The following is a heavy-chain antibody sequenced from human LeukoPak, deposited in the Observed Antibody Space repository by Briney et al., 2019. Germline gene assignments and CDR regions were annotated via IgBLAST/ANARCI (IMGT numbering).Heavy chain of an antibody. CDR1: GFTFSSYA. D-gene: IGHD1-26*01. CDR3: ARDGSGSYCDY. V-gene: IGHV3-30-3*01. Sequence: GRSLRLSCAASGFTFSSYAMHWVRQAPGKGLEWVAVISYDGSNKYYADSVKGRFTISRDNSKNTLYLQMNSLRAEDTAVYYCARDGSGSYCDYWGQGTLVTVSS. J-gene: IGHJ4*02. CDR2: ISYDGSNK.